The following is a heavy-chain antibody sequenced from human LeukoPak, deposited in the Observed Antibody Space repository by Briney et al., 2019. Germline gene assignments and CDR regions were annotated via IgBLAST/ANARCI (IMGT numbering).Heavy chain of an antibody. D-gene: IGHD3-3*01. CDR1: GGSLSSYY. Sequence: SETLSLTXTVSGGSLSSYYWSWIRQPAGKGLEWIGRIYTSGSTNYNPSLKSRVTMSVDTSKNQFSPKLSSVTAADTAVYYCAAGLYSTHGSADYWGQGTLVTVSS. V-gene: IGHV4-4*07. CDR3: AAGLYSTHGSADY. CDR2: IYTSGST. J-gene: IGHJ4*02.